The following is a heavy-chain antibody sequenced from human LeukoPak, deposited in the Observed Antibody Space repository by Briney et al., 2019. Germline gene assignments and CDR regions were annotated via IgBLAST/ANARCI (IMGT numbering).Heavy chain of an antibody. CDR3: AKSRGGRYYYDSSGYYYVH. V-gene: IGHV3-11*01. D-gene: IGHD3-22*01. CDR1: GFTFSDYY. Sequence: GGSLRLSCAASGFTFSDYYMSWIRQAPGKGMEWVSYISSSGSTIYYADSVKGRFTISKDNAKNSLYLQMNSLRAEDTAVYYCAKSRGGRYYYDSSGYYYVHWGQGTLVTVSS. J-gene: IGHJ4*02. CDR2: ISSSGSTI.